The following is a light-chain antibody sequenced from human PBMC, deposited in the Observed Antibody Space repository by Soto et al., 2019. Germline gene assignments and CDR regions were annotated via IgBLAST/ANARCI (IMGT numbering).Light chain of an antibody. CDR1: QSDSSN. CDR2: GAS. Sequence: EIVMTQSPATLSVSPGERATLSCRASQSDSSNLAWYQQKPGQAPRLLIYGASTRATGIPARFSGSGSGTEFTLTISSLQSEDFAVYYCQQYNTWPLFGGGTKVEIK. CDR3: QQYNTWPL. J-gene: IGKJ4*01. V-gene: IGKV3D-15*01.